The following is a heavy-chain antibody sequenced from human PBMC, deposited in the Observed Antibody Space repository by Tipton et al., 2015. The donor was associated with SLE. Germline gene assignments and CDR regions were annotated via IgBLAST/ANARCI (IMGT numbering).Heavy chain of an antibody. J-gene: IGHJ4*02. D-gene: IGHD6-6*01. CDR1: EFTFTSYN. CDR2: IAFDGSNK. CDR3: AKDRPSIAARGGYFDY. V-gene: IGHV3-30*02. Sequence: SLRLSCAASEFTFTSYNMHWVRQAPGKGLEWVAFIAFDGSNKYYSDSVKGRFTISRDNSKNTLYLQMNSLRAEDTAVYYCAKDRPSIAARGGYFDYWGQGTLVTVSS.